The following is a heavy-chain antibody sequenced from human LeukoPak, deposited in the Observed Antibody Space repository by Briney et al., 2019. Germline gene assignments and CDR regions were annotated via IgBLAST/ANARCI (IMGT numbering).Heavy chain of an antibody. CDR1: GLTFSSAW. CDR2: IKSDGTT. D-gene: IGHD3-10*01. Sequence: GGSLRLSCAASGLTFSSAWMHWVRQTPGKGLVWVSRIKSDGTTTYGDSVRGRFTISRDNAKNTLYLQMNNLRAEDTGVYYCTRDGSYKLDYWGQGTLVTVSS. V-gene: IGHV3-74*01. J-gene: IGHJ4*02. CDR3: TRDGSYKLDY.